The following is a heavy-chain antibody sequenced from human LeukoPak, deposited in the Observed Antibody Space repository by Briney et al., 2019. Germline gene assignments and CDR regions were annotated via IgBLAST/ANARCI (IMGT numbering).Heavy chain of an antibody. D-gene: IGHD1-20*01. V-gene: IGHV1-8*01. J-gene: IGHJ6*03. CDR2: MNPNSGNT. CDR3: ARGGRYNWNRLSYYYYMDV. CDR1: GYTFTTYD. Sequence: ASVKVSCKASGYTFTTYDNNWVRQATGQGLEWMGWMNPNSGNTGYAQKFQGKVTMTRNTSISTAYMELSSLRSEDTAVYYCARGGRYNWNRLSYYYYMDVWGKGTTVTVSS.